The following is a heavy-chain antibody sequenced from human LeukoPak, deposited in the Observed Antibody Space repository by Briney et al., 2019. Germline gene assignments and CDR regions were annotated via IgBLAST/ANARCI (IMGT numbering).Heavy chain of an antibody. CDR1: GYTFTSYG. CDR2: ISAYNGNT. J-gene: IGHJ4*02. D-gene: IGHD3-22*01. Sequence: ASVKVSCTASGYTFTSYGISWVRQAPGQGLEWMGWISAYNGNTNYAQKLQGRVTMTTDTSTSTAYMELRSLRSDDTAVYYCARGHTYYYDSSGYPEDYWGQGTLVTVSS. CDR3: ARGHTYYYDSSGYPEDY. V-gene: IGHV1-18*01.